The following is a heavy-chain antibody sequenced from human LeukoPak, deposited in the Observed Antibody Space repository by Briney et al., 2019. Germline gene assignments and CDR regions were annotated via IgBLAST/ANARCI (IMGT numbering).Heavy chain of an antibody. D-gene: IGHD6-19*01. CDR1: GGSISSYY. CDR2: IYYSGST. J-gene: IGHJ4*02. CDR3: ARVNSAWYGALDY. Sequence: SKTLSLTCTVSGGSISSYYWSWIRQPPGKGLEWIGYIYYSGSTNYNPSLKSRVTISVDTSKNQFSLRLSSVTAADTAVYYCARVNSAWYGALDYWGQGALVTVSS. V-gene: IGHV4-59*01.